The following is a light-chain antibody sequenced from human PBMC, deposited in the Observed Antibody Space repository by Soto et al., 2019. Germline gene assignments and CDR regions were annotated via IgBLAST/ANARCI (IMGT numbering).Light chain of an antibody. CDR3: QQYYNGSLT. J-gene: IGKJ1*01. CDR2: SAS. CDR1: QSISRY. Sequence: DIQVTQSPSSLSASVGDRVTVTCRAGQSISRYLNWYQQRPGKAPNLLIYSASSLQTGVPSRFSGSGSGTDFTLTITSLQPEDVATYYCQQYYNGSLTFGPGTKVDIK. V-gene: IGKV1-39*01.